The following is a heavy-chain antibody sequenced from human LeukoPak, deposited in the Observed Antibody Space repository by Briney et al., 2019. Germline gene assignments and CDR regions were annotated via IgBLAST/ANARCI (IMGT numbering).Heavy chain of an antibody. J-gene: IGHJ4*02. D-gene: IGHD2-15*01. V-gene: IGHV4-4*07. CDR3: ARDRGYCDGGSCYVFDY. CDR1: GGSISSYY. CDR2: IYTSGTT. Sequence: PSETLSLTCTVSGGSISSYYWNWIRQPAGKGLEWIGRIYTSGTTEYNPSLKSRVTISVDKSRNQFSLKLSSVTAADTAVYYCARDRGYCDGGSCYVFDYWGQGTLVTVSS.